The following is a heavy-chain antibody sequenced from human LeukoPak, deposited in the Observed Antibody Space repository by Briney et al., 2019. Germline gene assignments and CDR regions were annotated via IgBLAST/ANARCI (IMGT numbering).Heavy chain of an antibody. CDR2: TNEDASTT. CDR3: VRDLGGRSGY. Sequence: GGSLRLSCAASGFTFSSYGMHWVRHAPGKGLVWVSRTNEDASTTNYADSVKGRFTISRDNAKNTLYLQMNSLRAEDTAVYYCVRDLGGRSGYWGQGTLVTVSS. D-gene: IGHD1-26*01. J-gene: IGHJ4*02. V-gene: IGHV3-74*01. CDR1: GFTFSSYG.